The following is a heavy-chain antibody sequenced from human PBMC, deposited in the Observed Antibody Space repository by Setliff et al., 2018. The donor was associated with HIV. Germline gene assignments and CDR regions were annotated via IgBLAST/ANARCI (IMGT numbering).Heavy chain of an antibody. Sequence: SETLSLTCTVSGGSISGSVWSWIRQPPGKGLEFVGYIYYMGRTTYNPSLKSRLTISVDKSKSQFSLKVRSVTAADTAVYYCARMDSSTWPDYYFYGMDVWVPETLLVTVSS. CDR3: ARMDSSTWPDYYFYGMDV. D-gene: IGHD2-2*01. CDR2: IYYMGRT. V-gene: IGHV4-59*01. CDR1: GGSISGSV. J-gene: IGHJ6*02.